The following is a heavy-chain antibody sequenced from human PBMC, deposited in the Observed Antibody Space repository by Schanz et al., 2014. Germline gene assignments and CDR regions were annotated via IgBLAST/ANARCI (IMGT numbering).Heavy chain of an antibody. D-gene: IGHD5-12*01. CDR2: INGDGSNT. J-gene: IGHJ4*02. V-gene: IGHV3-74*01. Sequence: EEQLVESGGGLVQPGGSLRLSCAASGFTFSPYWMHWVRQAPGKGLVWVSRINGDGSNTNYADSVKGRFTISRDNSKNTLFLQMNSLRAEDTAVYYCARDFHGYGPHLDYWGQGSLVADSS. CDR1: GFTFSPYW. CDR3: ARDFHGYGPHLDY.